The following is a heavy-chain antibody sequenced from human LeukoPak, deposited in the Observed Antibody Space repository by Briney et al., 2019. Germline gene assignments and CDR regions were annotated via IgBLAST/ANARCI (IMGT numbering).Heavy chain of an antibody. D-gene: IGHD6-19*01. CDR1: GYTFTGYY. Sequence: ASVKVSCKASGYTFTGYYMHWVRQAPGQGLEWMGWINPNSGGTNYAQKFQGRVTMTRDTSISTAYMELSSLRAEDTAVYYCARSGYSSGWYVPDVAFDIWGQGTMVTVSS. CDR3: ARSGYSSGWYVPDVAFDI. V-gene: IGHV1-2*02. CDR2: INPNSGGT. J-gene: IGHJ3*02.